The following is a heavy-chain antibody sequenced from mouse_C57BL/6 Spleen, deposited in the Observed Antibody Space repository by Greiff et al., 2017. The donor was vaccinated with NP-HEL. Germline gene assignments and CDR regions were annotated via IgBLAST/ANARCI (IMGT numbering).Heavy chain of an antibody. D-gene: IGHD1-1*01. V-gene: IGHV1-76*01. CDR2: IYPGSGNT. CDR1: GYTFTDYY. J-gene: IGHJ1*03. Sequence: QVQLQQSGAELVRPGASVKLSCKASGYTFTDYYINWVKQRPGQGLEWIARIYPGSGNTYYNEKFKGKATLTAEKFSSTAYMQLSSLTSEDSAVYFCAKSGSSPYWYFDVWGTGTTVTVSS. CDR3: AKSGSSPYWYFDV.